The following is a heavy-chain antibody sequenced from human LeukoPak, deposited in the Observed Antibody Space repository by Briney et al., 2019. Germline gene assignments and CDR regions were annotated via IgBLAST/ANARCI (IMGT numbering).Heavy chain of an antibody. CDR2: ISSSSSYT. CDR3: ARSYYDYVWGSSSPDDY. V-gene: IGHV3-11*06. CDR1: GFTFSDYY. D-gene: IGHD3-16*01. J-gene: IGHJ4*02. Sequence: PGGSLRLSCAASGFTFSDYYMSWIRQAPGKGLEWVSYISSSSSYTNYADSVKGRFTISRDNAKNSLYLQMNSLRAEDTAVYYCARSYYDYVWGSSSPDDYWGQGTLVTVSS.